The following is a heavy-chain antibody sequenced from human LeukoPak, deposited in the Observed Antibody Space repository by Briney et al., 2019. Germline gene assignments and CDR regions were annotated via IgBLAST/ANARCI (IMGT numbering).Heavy chain of an antibody. CDR1: GGTFSSYA. J-gene: IGHJ6*02. D-gene: IGHD6-6*01. CDR2: ISAYNGNT. CDR3: ARDVGSSSDYGMDV. Sequence: ASVKVSCKASGGTFSSYAISWVRQAPGQGLEWMGWISAYNGNTNYAQKLQGRVTMTTDTSTSTAYMELRSLRSDDTAVYYCARDVGSSSDYGMDVWGQGTTVTVSS. V-gene: IGHV1-18*01.